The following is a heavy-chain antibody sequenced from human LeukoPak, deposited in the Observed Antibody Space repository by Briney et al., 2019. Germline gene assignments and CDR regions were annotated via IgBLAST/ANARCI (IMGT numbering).Heavy chain of an antibody. J-gene: IGHJ6*02. CDR2: INPNSGGT. CDR3: ARNGRGNYYYYGMDV. Sequence: ASVKVSCKASGYTFTSYDINWMRQATGQGLEWMGRINPNSGGTSYAQKFQGRVTMTRDASISTAYMELSRLRSDDTAVYYCARNGRGNYYYYGMDVWGQGTTVTVSS. CDR1: GYTFTSYD. V-gene: IGHV1-2*06. D-gene: IGHD3-10*01.